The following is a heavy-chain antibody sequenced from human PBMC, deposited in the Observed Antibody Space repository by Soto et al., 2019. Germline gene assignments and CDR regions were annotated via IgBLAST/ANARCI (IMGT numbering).Heavy chain of an antibody. CDR3: ARGGPVSVSPAWQLLGYFDY. D-gene: IGHD2-15*01. Sequence: QVHLQESGPGQVRPSQTLSLSCSVSGGSISRGAYFWTWIRQFPGKGLEWIAYISYTGATFYNPSLKSRDNVLADTSKNQFSLKLNSVTSADTAVYYCARGGPVSVSPAWQLLGYFDYWGQGTLVTVSS. CDR1: GGSISRGAYF. CDR2: ISYTGAT. V-gene: IGHV4-31*03. J-gene: IGHJ4*02.